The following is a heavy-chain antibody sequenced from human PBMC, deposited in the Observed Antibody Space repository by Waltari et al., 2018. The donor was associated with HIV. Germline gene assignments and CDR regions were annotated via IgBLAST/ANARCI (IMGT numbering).Heavy chain of an antibody. Sequence: QMQLQESGPGLVKPSETLSLTCNVTGGSVTSTSNFLGWIRQPPGKGMEWIGSIYHDESTQYDPSRKSRVTMSIDTSKNHFSLNLASVTAADTAMYYCASSYNFIVWGALDIWGQGTMVTVSS. J-gene: IGHJ3*02. CDR2: IYHDEST. V-gene: IGHV4-39*02. CDR1: GGSVTSTSNF. CDR3: ASSYNFIVWGALDI. D-gene: IGHD1-1*01.